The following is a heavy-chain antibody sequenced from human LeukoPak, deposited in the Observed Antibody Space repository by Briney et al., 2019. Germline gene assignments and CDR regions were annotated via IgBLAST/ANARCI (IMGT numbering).Heavy chain of an antibody. J-gene: IGHJ5*02. D-gene: IGHD6-25*01. CDR2: MYYSGYT. Sequence: SETLSLTCTVSGGSIRSGDHYWGWIRQPPGKGLEWIGHMYYSGYTYYNPSLKSRVTISVDTSKNQFSLKLTSVTAADTAVYYCAREAAGQWFDPWGQGTLVTIPS. CDR3: AREAAGQWFDP. CDR1: GGSIRSGDHY. V-gene: IGHV4-30-4*01.